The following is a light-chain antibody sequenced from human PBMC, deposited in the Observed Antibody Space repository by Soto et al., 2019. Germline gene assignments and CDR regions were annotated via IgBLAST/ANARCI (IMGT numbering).Light chain of an antibody. J-gene: IGKJ2*01. CDR1: QSIGLA. CDR2: DAS. Sequence: EIVLTQSPATLSLSPGERATLSCRASQSIGLAIAWYQHKPGQAPRLLIFDASQRATGIPARFRGSGSGTDFTLSISSLEPEDFAVYYCQQRSNWPGTFGRGTKLDIK. CDR3: QQRSNWPGT. V-gene: IGKV3-11*01.